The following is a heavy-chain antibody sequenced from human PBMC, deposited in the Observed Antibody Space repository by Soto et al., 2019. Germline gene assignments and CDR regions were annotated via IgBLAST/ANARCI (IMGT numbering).Heavy chain of an antibody. CDR1: GFTFSSYA. D-gene: IGHD3-9*01. CDR3: SKDLVLDSLFDY. V-gene: IGHV3-23*01. J-gene: IGHJ4*02. CDR2: ISGSGGST. Sequence: VGSLRLSCAASGFTFSSYAMSWVRQAPGKGLEWVSAISGSGGSTYYADSVKGRFTISRDNSKNTLYLQMNSLRAEDTAVYYCSKDLVLDSLFDYCGQRTLVTVPS.